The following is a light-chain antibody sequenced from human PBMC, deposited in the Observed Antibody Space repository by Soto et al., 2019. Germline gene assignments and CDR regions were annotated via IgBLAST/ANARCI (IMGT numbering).Light chain of an antibody. CDR2: GAS. CDR1: QSVSSSY. Sequence: VLPQSPSPRSLSPGERATLSCRASQSVSSSYLAWYQQKPGQAPRLLIYGASSRATGIPDRFSGSGSGTDFTLTISRLEPEDFAVYYCQQYGSSPRITFGQGTRLEI. CDR3: QQYGSSPRIT. V-gene: IGKV3-20*01. J-gene: IGKJ5*01.